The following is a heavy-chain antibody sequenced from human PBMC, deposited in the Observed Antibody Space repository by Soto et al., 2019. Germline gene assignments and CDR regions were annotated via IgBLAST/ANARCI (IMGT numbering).Heavy chain of an antibody. J-gene: IGHJ6*03. CDR3: ARGYTFDYFWSGYYQEDHYMEV. CDR1: GGTFSSYT. V-gene: IGHV1-69*02. CDR2: IIPILGIA. D-gene: IGHD3-3*01. Sequence: ASVKVSFKASGGTFSSYTISWVRQAPGQGLEWMGRIIPILGIANYAQKFQGRVTITADRSTSTAYMELSSLRSEDTAVYYCARGYTFDYFWSGYYQEDHYMEVWGKGTTVTVSS.